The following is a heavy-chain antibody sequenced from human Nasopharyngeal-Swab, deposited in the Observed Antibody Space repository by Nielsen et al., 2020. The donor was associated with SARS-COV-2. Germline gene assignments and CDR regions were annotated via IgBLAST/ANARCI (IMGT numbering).Heavy chain of an antibody. Sequence: ASVKVSCKASGYTFTSFDINWVRQAPGQGLEWMGWINPNSGNTGYAQKFQGGISMTRNTHINTAYMELDSLTSADTAVYYCARLEVRGVIGPWGQGTLVTVSS. D-gene: IGHD3-10*01. V-gene: IGHV1-8*01. CDR2: INPNSGNT. CDR3: ARLEVRGVIGP. CDR1: GYTFTSFD. J-gene: IGHJ5*02.